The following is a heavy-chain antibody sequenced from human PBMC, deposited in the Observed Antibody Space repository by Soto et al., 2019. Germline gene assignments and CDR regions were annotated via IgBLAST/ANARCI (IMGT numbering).Heavy chain of an antibody. V-gene: IGHV3-33*05. CDR2: TSYDGSNN. CDR1: GFTFRSYV. J-gene: IGHJ4*02. Sequence: QVQLVESGGGVVQPGTSLRLSCVGSGFTFRSYVIHWVRQAPGKGLEWDALTSYDGSNNFYGDSVKGRFTISRHNSRNTVELQMDSLRIEDTALYYCARWGTTGGLDVWGQGTLVSVSS. D-gene: IGHD3-16*01. CDR3: ARWGTTGGLDV.